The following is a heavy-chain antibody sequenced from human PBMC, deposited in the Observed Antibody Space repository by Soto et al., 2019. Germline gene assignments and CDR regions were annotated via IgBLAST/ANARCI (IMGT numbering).Heavy chain of an antibody. Sequence: SETLSLTCAVYGGSFSGYYWSWIRQPPGKGLEWIGEINHSGSTNYNPSLKSRVTISVDTSKNQFSLKLSSVTAADTAVYYCARAEGGSGTKHYYYYYMDVWGKGTTVTVS. CDR3: ARAEGGSGTKHYYYYYMDV. J-gene: IGHJ6*03. CDR2: INHSGST. V-gene: IGHV4-34*01. CDR1: GGSFSGYY. D-gene: IGHD2-15*01.